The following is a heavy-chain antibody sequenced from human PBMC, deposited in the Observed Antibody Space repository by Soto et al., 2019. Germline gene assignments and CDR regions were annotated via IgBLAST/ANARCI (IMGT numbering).Heavy chain of an antibody. J-gene: IGHJ3*02. CDR2: INSDGIIT. CDR3: ASENDYGASDT. Sequence: GGSLRLSCAASGFTFSSYWMHWVRQAPGKGLVWVSRINSDGIITSYADSVKGRFTISRDNAKNTLYLQMNSLRAEDTAVYYCASENDYGASDTWGQGTMLTVSS. CDR1: GFTFSSYW. D-gene: IGHD4-17*01. V-gene: IGHV3-74*01.